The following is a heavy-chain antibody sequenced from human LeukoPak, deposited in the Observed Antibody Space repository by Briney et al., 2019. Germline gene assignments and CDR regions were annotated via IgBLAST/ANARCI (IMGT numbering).Heavy chain of an antibody. V-gene: IGHV4-31*03. CDR2: IFYSGGT. Sequence: SETLSLTCTVSGGSVSTAGYYWSWIRQRPGKGLEWIGYIFYSGGTYYNPSLTSRVTISVDTSKNQFFLKLTSVTAADTAVYYCATYYYNAGTYDDYWGQGTLVTVSS. D-gene: IGHD3-10*01. CDR1: GGSVSTAGYY. J-gene: IGHJ4*02. CDR3: ATYYYNAGTYDDY.